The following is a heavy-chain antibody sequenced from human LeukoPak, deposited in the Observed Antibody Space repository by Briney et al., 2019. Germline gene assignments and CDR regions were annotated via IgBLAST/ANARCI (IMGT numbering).Heavy chain of an antibody. CDR1: GFTFSSCS. V-gene: IGHV3-21*01. D-gene: IGHD1-26*01. J-gene: IGHJ4*02. CDR3: ARDEGATTLDY. Sequence: GGSLRLSCAASGFTFSSCSMNWVRQAPGKGLEWVSSISSSSSYIYYADSVKGRFTISRDNAKNSLYLQMNSLRAEDTAVYYCARDEGATTLDYWGQGTLVTVSS. CDR2: ISSSSSYI.